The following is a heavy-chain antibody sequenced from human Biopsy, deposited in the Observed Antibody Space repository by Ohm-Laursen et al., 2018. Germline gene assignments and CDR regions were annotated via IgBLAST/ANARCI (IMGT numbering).Heavy chain of an antibody. V-gene: IGHV3-23*01. D-gene: IGHD2-8*01. Sequence: SLRLSCAASGFTFSSYAMTWVRQAPGKGLEWVSVINTSGGSTHYAVSVKGRFTIPRDNSKNTLYLQMNSLGGEDTAVYYCAKCMTGGSNYYFHHCGQGTLVTVSS. CDR2: INTSGGST. CDR3: AKCMTGGSNYYFHH. J-gene: IGHJ4*02. CDR1: GFTFSSYA.